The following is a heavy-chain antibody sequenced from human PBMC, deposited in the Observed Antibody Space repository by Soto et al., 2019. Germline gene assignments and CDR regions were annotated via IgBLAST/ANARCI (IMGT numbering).Heavy chain of an antibody. V-gene: IGHV1-18*04. J-gene: IGHJ4*02. CDR3: TRGHRDFAGDFDY. D-gene: IGHD2-21*02. CDR1: GYPFNKYS. Sequence: QGQLVQYGAEVKRPGARGKVSCKASGYPFNKYSISWVRQAPGQGLEWMGWISASNGNRNYAQKFQGRVTLGTDTSTRTAYMELRNLRSDDTAVYYCTRGHRDFAGDFDYWGQGTQVTVSS. CDR2: ISASNGNR.